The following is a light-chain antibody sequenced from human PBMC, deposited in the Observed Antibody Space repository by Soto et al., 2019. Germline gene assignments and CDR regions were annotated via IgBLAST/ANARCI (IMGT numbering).Light chain of an antibody. V-gene: IGLV2-14*01. CDR3: SSYTSSNTLV. CDR2: EVT. J-gene: IGLJ1*01. CDR1: SEDVGGYNY. Sequence: QSVLTQPASVSGSPGQSITISCSGTSEDVGGYNYVSWYQHHPGKAPKLIISEVTNRPSGLANRFSGSKSGSTASLTISGLQADDEADYYCSSYTSSNTLVFGSGTKLTVL.